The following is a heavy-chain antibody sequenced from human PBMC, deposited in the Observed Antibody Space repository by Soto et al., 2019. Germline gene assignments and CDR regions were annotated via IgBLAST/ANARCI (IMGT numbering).Heavy chain of an antibody. CDR2: INPNSGGT. D-gene: IGHD2-2*01. CDR1: GYTFTSYA. V-gene: IGHV1-2*04. J-gene: IGHJ6*02. CDR3: ARALPAANYYHGMDV. Sequence: GASVKVSCKASGYTFTSYAMHWVRQAPGQGLEWMGWINPNSGGTNSAQKFQGWVTMTRDTSISTAYMELSRLRSDDAAVYYCARALPAANYYHGMDVWGQGTTVTVSS.